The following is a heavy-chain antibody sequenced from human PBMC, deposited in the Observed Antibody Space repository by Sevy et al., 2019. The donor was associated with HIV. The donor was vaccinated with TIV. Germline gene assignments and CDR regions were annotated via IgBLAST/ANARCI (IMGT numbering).Heavy chain of an antibody. CDR1: GFPFSSYA. D-gene: IGHD2-8*02. V-gene: IGHV3-23*01. Sequence: GGSLRLSCAASGFPFSSYAMSWVRQAPGRGLEWVSTLIGGGRRTYYADSGTGRFIISRDNSRNTLYLQMNSLRAEDTAIYYCAKRRVQSGLSGGGANYGMDVCGRGTTVTVSS. CDR2: LIGGGRRT. CDR3: AKRRVQSGLSGGGANYGMDV. J-gene: IGHJ6*02.